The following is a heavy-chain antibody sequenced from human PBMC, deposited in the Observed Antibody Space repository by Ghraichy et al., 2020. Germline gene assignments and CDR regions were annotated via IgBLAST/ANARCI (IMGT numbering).Heavy chain of an antibody. D-gene: IGHD3-3*01. CDR2: IYYSGST. CDR3: ARLYYDFWSGYYTTLAPIDY. CDR1: GGSVSSGSYY. Sequence: SETLSLTCTVSGGSVSSGSYYWSWIRQPPGKGLEWIGYIYYSGSTNYNPSLKSRVTISVDTSKNQFSLKLSSVTAADTAVYYCARLYYDFWSGYYTTLAPIDYWGQGTLVTVSS. J-gene: IGHJ4*02. V-gene: IGHV4-61*01.